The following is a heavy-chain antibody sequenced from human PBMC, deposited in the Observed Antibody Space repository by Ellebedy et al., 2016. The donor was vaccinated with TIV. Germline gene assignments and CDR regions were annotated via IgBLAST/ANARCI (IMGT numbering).Heavy chain of an antibody. J-gene: IGHJ6*02. CDR2: VRSDGTTK. CDR3: VKGAYPVPTVMAV. CDR1: GFSVSG. Sequence: GGSLRLSCATSGFSVSGMHWVRQAPGQGLEWVAFVRSDGTTKYYMDSVKGRFTISRDISKKTLDLQMNSLRTEDTGVYYCVKGAYPVPTVMAVWGQGTMVIVSS. D-gene: IGHD3-16*01. V-gene: IGHV3-30*02.